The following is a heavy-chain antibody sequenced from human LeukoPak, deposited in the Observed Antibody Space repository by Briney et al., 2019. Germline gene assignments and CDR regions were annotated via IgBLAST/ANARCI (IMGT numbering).Heavy chain of an antibody. Sequence: ASVKVSCKASGYTFTSYYMHWVRQAPGQGLEWMGIINPSGGSTSYAQKFQGRVTMTRDTSTSTVYMELSSLRSEDTAVYYCGRDIAVSGSYYSALDYWGQGTLVTVSS. CDR2: INPSGGST. D-gene: IGHD1-26*01. CDR3: GRDIAVSGSYYSALDY. V-gene: IGHV1-46*01. J-gene: IGHJ4*02. CDR1: GYTFTSYY.